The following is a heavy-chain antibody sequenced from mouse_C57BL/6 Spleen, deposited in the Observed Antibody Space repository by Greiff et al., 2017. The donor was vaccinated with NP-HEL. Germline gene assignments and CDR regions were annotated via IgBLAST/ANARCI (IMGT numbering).Heavy chain of an antibody. D-gene: IGHD1-2*01. CDR3: AAKSFAY. V-gene: IGHV1-54*01. CDR1: GYAFTNYL. CDR2: INPGSGST. J-gene: IGHJ3*01. Sequence: QVQLQQSGAELVRPGTSVKVSCKASGYAFTNYLIEWVKQRPGQGLEWIGVINPGSGSTNYNEKFKSKATLTVDTSSSTAYMQLSSLTSEDSAVYYCAAKSFAYWGQGTLVTVSA.